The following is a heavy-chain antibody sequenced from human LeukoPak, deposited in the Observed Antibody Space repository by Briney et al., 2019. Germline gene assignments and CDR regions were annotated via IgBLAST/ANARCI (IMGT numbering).Heavy chain of an antibody. Sequence: SQTLSLTCAISGNSVSSNSAAWNWIRQSPSRGLEWLGRTYYRSKWYIDYGISVKSRITFNPDTSKNQFSLHLNSVTPEDTAVYYCAREGKDAFDIWGQGTMVIVSS. CDR1: GNSVSSNSAA. CDR2: TYYRSKWYI. CDR3: AREGKDAFDI. V-gene: IGHV6-1*01. D-gene: IGHD3-10*01. J-gene: IGHJ3*02.